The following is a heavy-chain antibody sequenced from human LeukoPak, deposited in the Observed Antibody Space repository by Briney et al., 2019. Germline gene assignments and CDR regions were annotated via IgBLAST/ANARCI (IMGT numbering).Heavy chain of an antibody. CDR1: GGSISSSSYY. D-gene: IGHD2-2*02. CDR3: ARQRIFIVVVPAAIPRNGNWFDP. J-gene: IGHJ5*02. V-gene: IGHV4-39*01. Sequence: SETLSLTCTVSGGSISSSSYYWGWIRQPPGKGLEWIGSIYYSGSTYYNPSLKSRVTISVDTSKNQFSLKLSSVTAADTAVYYCARQRIFIVVVPAAIPRNGNWFDPWGQGTLVTVSS. CDR2: IYYSGST.